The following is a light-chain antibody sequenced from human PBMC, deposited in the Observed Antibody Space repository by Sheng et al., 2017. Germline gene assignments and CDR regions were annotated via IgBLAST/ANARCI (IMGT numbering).Light chain of an antibody. V-gene: IGKV1-39*01. CDR2: AAS. J-gene: IGKJ4*01. CDR3: QQYSSYPLT. Sequence: DIQMTQSPSSLSASVGDRVTITCRAGQSISTYLNWYQQKPGKAPKLLIYAASTLHSGVPSRFSGSGSGTDFTLTISSLQPEDFATYYCQQYSSYPLTFGGGTKVEIK. CDR1: QSISTY.